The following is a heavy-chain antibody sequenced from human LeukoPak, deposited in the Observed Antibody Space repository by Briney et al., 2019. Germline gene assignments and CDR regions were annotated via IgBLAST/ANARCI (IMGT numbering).Heavy chain of an antibody. D-gene: IGHD1-26*01. CDR3: ALGAGNNWFDP. CDR1: GGTFSSYA. Sequence: GASVKVSCKASGGTFSSYAISWVRQAPGQGLEWMGGIIPIFGTANYAQKFQGRVTNTADESTSTTYMELSSLRSEDTAVYYCALGAGNNWFDPWGQGTLVTVSS. V-gene: IGHV1-69*13. J-gene: IGHJ5*02. CDR2: IIPIFGTA.